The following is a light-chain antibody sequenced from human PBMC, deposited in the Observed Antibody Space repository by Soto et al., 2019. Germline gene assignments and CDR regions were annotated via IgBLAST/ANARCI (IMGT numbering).Light chain of an antibody. CDR1: QDFRND. Sequence: AIQMTQSPSSLSASVGDGVTITCRASQDFRNDLGWYQQKPGKTPKLLIFAASSLQSGVPSRFSGSGSGTDFTLTISSLQPEDFATYYCLQDFNYPWTFGQGTKVEIE. J-gene: IGKJ1*01. CDR3: LQDFNYPWT. V-gene: IGKV1-6*01. CDR2: AAS.